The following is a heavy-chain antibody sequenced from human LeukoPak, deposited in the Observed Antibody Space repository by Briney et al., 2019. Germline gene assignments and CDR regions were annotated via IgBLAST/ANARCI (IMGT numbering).Heavy chain of an antibody. D-gene: IGHD4-17*01. CDR1: GFTFSSYS. Sequence: GGSLRLSCAASGFTFSSYSMNWVRQTPGKGLEWVSSISSSSSYIYYADSVKGRFTISRDNAKNSLYLQMNSLRAEDTAVYYCARGKTTVTTWFDPWGQGTLVTVSS. J-gene: IGHJ5*02. CDR3: ARGKTTVTTWFDP. V-gene: IGHV3-21*01. CDR2: ISSSSSYI.